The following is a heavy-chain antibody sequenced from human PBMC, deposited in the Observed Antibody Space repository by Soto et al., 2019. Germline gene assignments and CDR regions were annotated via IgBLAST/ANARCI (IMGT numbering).Heavy chain of an antibody. V-gene: IGHV4-31*03. Sequence: SETLSLTYTVSGGSISSGGYYWSWTRQHPGKGLEWIGYIYYSGSTYYNPSLKSRVTISVDTSKNQFSLKLSSVTAADTAVYYWASGYYRSYFQHWGQGTLVTVSS. CDR3: ASGYYRSYFQH. CDR2: IYYSGST. CDR1: GGSISSGGYY. J-gene: IGHJ1*01. D-gene: IGHD3-3*01.